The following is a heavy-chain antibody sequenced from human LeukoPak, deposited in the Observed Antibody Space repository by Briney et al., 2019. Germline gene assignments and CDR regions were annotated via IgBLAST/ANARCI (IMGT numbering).Heavy chain of an antibody. CDR3: AKGGIKRFGLVPDWFDP. V-gene: IGHV3-23*01. J-gene: IGHJ5*02. D-gene: IGHD3/OR15-3a*01. CDR1: GFTLSNYA. CDR2: IGNSGATT. Sequence: PGGSLRLSCAASGFTLSNYAMSWVRQAPGKGPEWVSSIGNSGATTFYADSVKGRFTISRDISKNTLYLQMSSLRAEDTAIYYCAKGGIKRFGLVPDWFDPWGLGTLVTVSS.